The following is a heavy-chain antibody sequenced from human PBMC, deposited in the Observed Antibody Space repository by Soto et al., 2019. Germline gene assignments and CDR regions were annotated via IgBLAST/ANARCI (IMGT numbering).Heavy chain of an antibody. D-gene: IGHD2-8*01. V-gene: IGHV3-23*01. Sequence: EVQLLESGGGLVQPGGSLRLTCAASGFTFSSYGISWIRLSPGKGLEWVSVISGGGDTTYYTPSVKGRFTISRDDFRNTLYLQMNSLRTDDTAIYYCAKLRDFVVLPAGILDYWGPGTLVTVSS. CDR2: ISGGGDTT. CDR1: GFTFSSYG. J-gene: IGHJ4*02. CDR3: AKLRDFVVLPAGILDY.